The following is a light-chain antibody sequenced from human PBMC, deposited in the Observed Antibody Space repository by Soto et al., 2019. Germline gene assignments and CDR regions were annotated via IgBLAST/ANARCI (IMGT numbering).Light chain of an antibody. V-gene: IGKV1-5*03. CDR2: KAS. Sequence: DIQMTQSPSTLSASVGDRVTITCRASQSISSWLAWYQQKPGKAPKLLIYKASNLESALPSRFSGSGSGTEFPLAISSLQPDDFATYYSQKYKSYWTFGQGTKVEIK. J-gene: IGKJ1*01. CDR3: QKYKSYWT. CDR1: QSISSW.